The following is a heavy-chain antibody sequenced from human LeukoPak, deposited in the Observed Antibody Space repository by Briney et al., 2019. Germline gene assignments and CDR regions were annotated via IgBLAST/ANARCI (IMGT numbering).Heavy chain of an antibody. V-gene: IGHV3-21*01. CDR3: AREAVFGVVERYDY. D-gene: IGHD3-3*01. Sequence: GGSLRLSCAPSGFTFSFYSMNWVRQAPGKGLEWVSSISSSSSYIYYADSVKGRFTISRDNVNNSLYLQMNSLRAEDTAVYYCAREAVFGVVERYDYWGQGTLVTVSS. J-gene: IGHJ4*02. CDR1: GFTFSFYS. CDR2: ISSSSSYI.